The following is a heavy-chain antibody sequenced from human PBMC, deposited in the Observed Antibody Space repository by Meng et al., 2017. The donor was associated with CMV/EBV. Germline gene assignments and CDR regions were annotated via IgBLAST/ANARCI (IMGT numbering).Heavy chain of an antibody. CDR2: IIPIFGTA. CDR1: GGTFSSYA. J-gene: IGHJ6*02. CDR3: ASSDPAMTYYYYYGMDV. V-gene: IGHV1-69*05. D-gene: IGHD5-18*01. Sequence: SVKVSCKASGGTFSSYAIGWVRQAPGQGLEWMGGIIPIFGTANYAQKFQGRVTITTDESTSTAYMELSSLRSEDTAVYYCASSDPAMTYYYYYGMDVWGQGTTVTVSS.